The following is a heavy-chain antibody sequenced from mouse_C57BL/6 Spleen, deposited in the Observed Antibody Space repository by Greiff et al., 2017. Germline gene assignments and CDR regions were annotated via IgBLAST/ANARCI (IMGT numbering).Heavy chain of an antibody. D-gene: IGHD2-5*01. J-gene: IGHJ1*03. V-gene: IGHV5-17*01. CDR2: ISSGSSNI. Sequence: EVQGVESGGGLVKPGGSLKLSCAASGFTFSDSGMHWVRQAPEKGLEWVAYISSGSSNIYSADTVKGRFTISRDNATNTLCLQMTSLRSEDSALYFCARTGHSNLCYFDVWGTGTTVPVSS. CDR1: GFTFSDSG. CDR3: ARTGHSNLCYFDV.